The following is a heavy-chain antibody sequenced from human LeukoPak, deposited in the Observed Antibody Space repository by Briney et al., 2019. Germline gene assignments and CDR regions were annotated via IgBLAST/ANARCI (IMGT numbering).Heavy chain of an antibody. CDR1: GGSFSGYY. D-gene: IGHD6-6*01. V-gene: IGHV4-34*01. CDR3: ARGLGCIAARRAPLDY. J-gene: IGHJ4*02. CDR2: INHSGST. Sequence: SETLSLTCAVYGGSFSGYYWSWIRQPPGKGLEWIGEINHSGSTNYNPSLKSRVTISVDTSKNQFSLKLSSVTAADTAVYYCARGLGCIAARRAPLDYWGQGTLVTVSS.